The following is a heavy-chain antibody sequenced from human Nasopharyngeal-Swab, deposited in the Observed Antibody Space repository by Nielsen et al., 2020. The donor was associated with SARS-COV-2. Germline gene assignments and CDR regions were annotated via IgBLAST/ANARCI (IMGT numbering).Heavy chain of an antibody. V-gene: IGHV3-30*04. D-gene: IGHD2-8*01. J-gene: IGHJ4*02. Sequence: GESLKISCAASGFTFSSYAMHWVRQAPGKGLEWVAVISYDGSNKYYADSVKGRFTISRDNSNNTLYLQMNSLRAEDTAVYYCARDGVSYLDYWGQGTLVTVSS. CDR1: GFTFSSYA. CDR3: ARDGVSYLDY. CDR2: ISYDGSNK.